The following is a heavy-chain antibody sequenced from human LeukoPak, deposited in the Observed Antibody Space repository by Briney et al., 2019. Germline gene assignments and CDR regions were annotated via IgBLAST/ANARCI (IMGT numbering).Heavy chain of an antibody. CDR3: ALDLNGGLFHI. J-gene: IGHJ4*02. CDR1: GFSFTLYW. Sequence: PGGPLRLSCAASGFSFTLYWMHWVRQAPGKGLVWVSSVKSDGSVTSYADAVKGRFPISADNAKNTQYLQMNSLRADDTAVYYCALDLNGGLFHIWGQGTPVTVSS. D-gene: IGHD2-15*01. CDR2: VKSDGSVT. V-gene: IGHV3-74*01.